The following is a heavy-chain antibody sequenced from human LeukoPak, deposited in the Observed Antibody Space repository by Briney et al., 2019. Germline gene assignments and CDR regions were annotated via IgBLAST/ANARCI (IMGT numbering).Heavy chain of an antibody. V-gene: IGHV3-48*03. J-gene: IGHJ4*02. CDR3: ARLHVRGYRYGFDF. D-gene: IGHD5-18*01. CDR1: GFTFNHYE. Sequence: GGSLRLSCAASGFTFNHYEINWVRLAPGKGLEWVSYISSSSGIIYYADSVKGRFTISRDNAKNALHLQMSSLRAEDTARYYCARLHVRGYRYGFDFWGQGTLVTVSS. CDR2: ISSSSGII.